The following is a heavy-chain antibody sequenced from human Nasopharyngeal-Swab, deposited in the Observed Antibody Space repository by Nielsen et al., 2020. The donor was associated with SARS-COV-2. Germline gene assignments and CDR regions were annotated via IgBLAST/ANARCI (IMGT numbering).Heavy chain of an antibody. V-gene: IGHV3-33*01. CDR1: GFTFSSYG. CDR2: IWYDGSNK. CDR3: AAAPSGDYGGY. D-gene: IGHD4-23*01. J-gene: IGHJ4*02. Sequence: GESLKISCAASGFTFSSYGMHWVRQAPGKGLEWVAVIWYDGSNKYYADSVKGRFTISRGNSKNTVYLQMNSLRAEDTAVYYCAAAPSGDYGGYWGQGTLVTVSS.